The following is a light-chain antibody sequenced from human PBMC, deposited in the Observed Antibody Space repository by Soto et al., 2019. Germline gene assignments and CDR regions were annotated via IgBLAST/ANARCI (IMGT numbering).Light chain of an antibody. V-gene: IGKV3-11*01. Sequence: EIVLTQSPATLSLSPGGRATLSCRASQSVSSYLAWYQQKPGQAPRLLIYDASNRATGIPARFSGSGSGTDFTLTISSLEPGDFAVYYCQQRSNWPPSTFGQGTKVDIK. CDR3: QQRSNWPPST. CDR1: QSVSSY. CDR2: DAS. J-gene: IGKJ1*01.